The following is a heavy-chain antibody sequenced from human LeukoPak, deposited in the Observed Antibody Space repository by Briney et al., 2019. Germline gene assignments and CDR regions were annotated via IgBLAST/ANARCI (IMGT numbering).Heavy chain of an antibody. D-gene: IGHD1-1*01. CDR3: AREELVYYYYGMDV. CDR2: INPNSGGT. CDR1: GYTFTGYY. V-gene: IGHV1-2*02. Sequence: ASVKVSCKASGYTFTGYYMHWVRQAPGQGLEWMGWINPNSGGTNYAQKFQGRVTMTRDTSISTAYMELSRLRSDDTAVYYCAREELVYYYYGMDVWGQGTTVTVSS. J-gene: IGHJ6*02.